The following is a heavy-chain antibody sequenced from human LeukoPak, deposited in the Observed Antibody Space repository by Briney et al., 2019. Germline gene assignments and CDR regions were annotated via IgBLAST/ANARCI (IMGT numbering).Heavy chain of an antibody. Sequence: GGSLRLSCAASGFTVSSNYMSWVRQAPGKGLEWVSVIYSGGSTYYADSVKGRFTISRDNSKNTLYLQMNSLRVEDTAVYYCVISKGPGLAAYWGQGTLVTVSS. CDR1: GFTVSSNY. CDR2: IYSGGST. CDR3: VISKGPGLAAY. D-gene: IGHD6-13*01. J-gene: IGHJ4*02. V-gene: IGHV3-53*01.